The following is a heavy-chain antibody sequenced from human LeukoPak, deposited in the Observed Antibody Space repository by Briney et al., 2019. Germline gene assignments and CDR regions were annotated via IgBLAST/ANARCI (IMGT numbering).Heavy chain of an antibody. Sequence: GGSLRLSCAASGFTFSSYAMSWVRQAPGKGLEWVSAISGSGGSTYYADSVKGRFTISRDSSKNTLYLQMNSLRPEDTALYYCARGGLEPFDIWGQGTMVTVSS. J-gene: IGHJ3*02. CDR1: GFTFSSYA. CDR3: ARGGLEPFDI. CDR2: ISGSGGST. D-gene: IGHD1-1*01. V-gene: IGHV3-23*01.